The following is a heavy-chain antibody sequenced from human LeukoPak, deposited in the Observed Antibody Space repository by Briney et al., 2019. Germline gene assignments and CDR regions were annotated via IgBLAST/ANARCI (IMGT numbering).Heavy chain of an antibody. J-gene: IGHJ4*02. CDR3: ARAYCSSTICYSLGPVVY. V-gene: IGHV3-21*01. CDR2: ISSSSSYI. D-gene: IGHD2-2*02. Sequence: GGSLRLSCVASGFTFSSYSMNWVRQAPGKGLGWVSSISSSSSYIYYADSVKGRFTISRDNAKNSLYLQMNSLRAEDTAVYYCARAYCSSTICYSLGPVVYWGQGTLVTVSS. CDR1: GFTFSSYS.